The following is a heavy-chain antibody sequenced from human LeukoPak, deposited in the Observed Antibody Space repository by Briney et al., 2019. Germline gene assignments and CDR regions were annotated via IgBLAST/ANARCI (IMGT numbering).Heavy chain of an antibody. CDR1: GFTFSSYA. CDR2: ISGSGGST. J-gene: IGHJ5*02. Sequence: GASLRLSCAASGFTFSSYAMSWVRQAPGKGLEWVSAISGSGGSTYYADSVKGRFTISRDNSKNTLYLQMNSLRAEDTAVYCCAKTPYYYGSGNNWFDPWGQGTLVTVSS. D-gene: IGHD3-10*01. V-gene: IGHV3-23*01. CDR3: AKTPYYYGSGNNWFDP.